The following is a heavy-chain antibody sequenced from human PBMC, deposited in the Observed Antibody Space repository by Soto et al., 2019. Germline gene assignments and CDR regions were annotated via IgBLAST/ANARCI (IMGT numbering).Heavy chain of an antibody. V-gene: IGHV3-30*03. D-gene: IGHD1-26*01. J-gene: IGHJ4*02. Sequence: QVQLVESGGGVVQPGRSLRLSCAASGFNFSAYGMHWVRQAPGTGLELVALLSFDASKKYYADSVKGRFTISRDTSRNNVYLQMNSLRVEDTAVYYCRVGVADWGQGTRFTVSS. CDR2: LSFDASKK. CDR1: GFNFSAYG. CDR3: RVGVAD.